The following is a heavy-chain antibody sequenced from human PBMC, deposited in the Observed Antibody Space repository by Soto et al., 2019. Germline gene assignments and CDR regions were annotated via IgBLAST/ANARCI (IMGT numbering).Heavy chain of an antibody. Sequence: QVQLQESGPGLVKPSQTLSLTCTVSGGSINSGGYCWSWIRQHPGKGLDWIGCISYGGSTSYNPSLKIRVTISVDTSKNQFSLKLTSVTAAATAVYYCSRGILVWGQGALITVSS. D-gene: IGHD5-18*01. J-gene: IGHJ4*02. V-gene: IGHV4-31*03. CDR3: SRGILV. CDR2: ISYGGST. CDR1: GGSINSGGYC.